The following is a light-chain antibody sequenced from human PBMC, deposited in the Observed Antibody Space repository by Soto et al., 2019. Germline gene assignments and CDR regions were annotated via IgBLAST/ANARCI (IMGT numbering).Light chain of an antibody. J-gene: IGKJ4*01. CDR3: QQSFSNPRT. V-gene: IGKV1-39*01. CDR2: LAS. Sequence: DIQMTQSPSSLSASLGDRVTVTCRASQKIHNFVSWYQQKPGQAPKLLIFLASTLESGVPSRFGGSGFGTDFTLTISSLQPEDFATYYCQQSFSNPRTFGGGTKVDIK. CDR1: QKIHNF.